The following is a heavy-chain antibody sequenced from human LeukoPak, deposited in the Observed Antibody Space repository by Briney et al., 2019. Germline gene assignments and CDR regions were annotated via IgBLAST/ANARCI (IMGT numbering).Heavy chain of an antibody. V-gene: IGHV3-11*01. CDR3: ATVKRDCSGGTCYSYDY. D-gene: IGHD2-15*01. CDR2: ISSSGSTI. CDR1: GFTFSDYY. Sequence: PGGSLRLSCAASGFTFSDYYMSWIRQAPGKGLEWVSYISSSGSTIYYADSVKGRFTISRDNAKNSLYLQMNSLRADDTAVYYCATVKRDCSGGTCYSYDYWGQGTLVTVSS. J-gene: IGHJ4*02.